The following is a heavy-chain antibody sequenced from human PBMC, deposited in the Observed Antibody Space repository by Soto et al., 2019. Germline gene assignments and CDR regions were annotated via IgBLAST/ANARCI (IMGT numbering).Heavy chain of an antibody. Sequence: PGGSLRLYCAASGFAFNKHGMHWIRQAPGKGLEWVAVVSYDGGYEYYSESVKYRFTISRDNSKNTVYLQMDSLRLEDTAVYYCAKDQETFYYDNMDYWGQGTLVPVSS. D-gene: IGHD3-22*01. CDR3: AKDQETFYYDNMDY. CDR1: GFAFNKHG. CDR2: VSYDGGYE. J-gene: IGHJ4*02. V-gene: IGHV3-30*18.